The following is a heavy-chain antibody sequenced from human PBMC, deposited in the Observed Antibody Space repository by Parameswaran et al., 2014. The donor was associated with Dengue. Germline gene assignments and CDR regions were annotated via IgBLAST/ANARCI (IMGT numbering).Heavy chain of an antibody. J-gene: IGHJ5*02. Sequence: VRQAPGKGLEWVSVISGSGGRTYYADSVKGRFTISRDNSKNTLYLQMNSLRAEDTAVYYCAKQITVEMATTTWGQGTLVTVSS. CDR3: AKQITVEMATTT. V-gene: IGHV3-23*01. D-gene: IGHD5-24*01. CDR2: ISGSGGRT.